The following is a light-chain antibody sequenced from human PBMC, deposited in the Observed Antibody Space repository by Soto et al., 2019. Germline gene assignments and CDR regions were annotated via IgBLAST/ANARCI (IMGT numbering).Light chain of an antibody. V-gene: IGKV3-11*01. Sequence: EIVLTQSPATLSLSPGERATLSCRASQTVSSYLAWYQQKPGQAPRLLIYDASNRAAGIPGRFSGSGSGTDFTLTISSLEPEDSAVYYCQQRSNWPITFGPGTKVDIK. CDR2: DAS. J-gene: IGKJ3*01. CDR1: QTVSSY. CDR3: QQRSNWPIT.